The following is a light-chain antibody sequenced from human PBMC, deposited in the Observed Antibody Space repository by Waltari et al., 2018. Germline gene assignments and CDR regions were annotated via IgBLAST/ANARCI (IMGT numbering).Light chain of an antibody. J-gene: IGKJ4*01. CDR3: QQRAVWPPN. CDR1: QNINTF. V-gene: IGKV3-11*01. Sequence: VVLTQSPATLSLSAGAGATLSCRASQNINTFLAWYPQKPGQAPRLLIYDASNRTTGVAVRFSGGGSGTDFILTISSLEPEDFAVYYCQQRAVWPPNFGGGTKVEIK. CDR2: DAS.